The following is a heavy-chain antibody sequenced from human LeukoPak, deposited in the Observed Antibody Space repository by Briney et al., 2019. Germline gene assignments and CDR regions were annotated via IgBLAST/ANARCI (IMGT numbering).Heavy chain of an antibody. Sequence: PSETLSLTCTVSGGSISSSSYYWGWIRQPPGKGLEWIGSIYYSGSTYYNPSLKSRVTISVDTSKNQFSLKLSSVTAADTAVYYCARVEIATIPFDYWGQGTLVTVSS. CDR2: IYYSGST. CDR3: ARVEIATIPFDY. V-gene: IGHV4-39*01. J-gene: IGHJ4*02. CDR1: GGSISSSSYY. D-gene: IGHD5-24*01.